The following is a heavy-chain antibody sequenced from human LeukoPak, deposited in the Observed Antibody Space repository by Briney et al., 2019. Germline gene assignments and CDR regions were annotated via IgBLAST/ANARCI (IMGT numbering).Heavy chain of an antibody. CDR1: GYTFTSYG. V-gene: IGHV1-18*01. J-gene: IGHJ5*02. CDR3: ARSSLYYDVNWFDP. D-gene: IGHD3-3*01. Sequence: ASVKVSCKASGYTFTSYGISWVRQAPGQGLEWMGWISAYNGNTNYAQKLQGRVTMTTDTSTSTAYMELRSLRSDDTAVYYCARSSLYYDVNWFDPWGQGTLVTVSS. CDR2: ISAYNGNT.